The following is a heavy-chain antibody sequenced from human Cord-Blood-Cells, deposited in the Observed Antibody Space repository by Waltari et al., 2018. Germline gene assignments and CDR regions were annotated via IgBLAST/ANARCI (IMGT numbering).Heavy chain of an antibody. J-gene: IGHJ6*02. V-gene: IGHV4-34*01. CDR3: ASLNYYYYYGMDV. Sequence: VQLQQWGAGLLKPSATLSLTCAVYGGTFRGYYWSRFCHPPGKGLEWIGELNHSGSTNYNPSLKSRVTISGATSKNQFSLKLSSVTAADTAVYYCASLNYYYYYGMDVWGQGTTVTVSS. CDR1: GGTFRGYY. CDR2: LNHSGST.